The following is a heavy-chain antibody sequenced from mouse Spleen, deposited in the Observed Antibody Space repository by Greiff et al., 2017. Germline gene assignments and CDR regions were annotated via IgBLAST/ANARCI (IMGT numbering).Heavy chain of an antibody. D-gene: IGHD1-1*01. CDR3: TAYYGSSYWFAY. J-gene: IGHJ3*01. CDR2: IDPENGDT. Sequence: VQLKQSGAELVRPGASVKLSCTASGFNIKDDYMHWVKQRPEQGLEWIGWIDPENGDTEYASKFQGKATITADTSSNTAYLQLSSLTSEDTAVYYCTAYYGSSYWFAYWGQGTLVTVSA. V-gene: IGHV14-4*01. CDR1: GFNIKDDY.